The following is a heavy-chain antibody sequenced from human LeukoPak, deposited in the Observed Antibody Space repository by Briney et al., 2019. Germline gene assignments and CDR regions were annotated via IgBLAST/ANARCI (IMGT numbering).Heavy chain of an antibody. CDR3: ARVGVYYYDSSGYYLLDY. CDR1: GYTFTSYD. V-gene: IGHV1-8*01. D-gene: IGHD3-22*01. Sequence: ASVKVSRKASGYTFTSYDINWVRQATGQGLEWMRWMNPNSGNTGYAQKFQGRVTMTRNTSISTAYMELGSLRSEDTAVYYCARVGVYYYDSSGYYLLDYWGQGTLVTVSS. CDR2: MNPNSGNT. J-gene: IGHJ4*02.